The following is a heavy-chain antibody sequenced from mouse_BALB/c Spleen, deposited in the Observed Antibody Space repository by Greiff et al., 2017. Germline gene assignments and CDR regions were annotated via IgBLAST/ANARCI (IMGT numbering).Heavy chain of an antibody. V-gene: IGHV5-12-2*01. D-gene: IGHD2-1*01. CDR1: GFTFSSYT. Sequence: EVKLMESGGGLVQPGGSLKLSCAASGFTFSSYTMSWVRQTPEKRLEWVAYISNGGGSTYYPDTVKGRFTISRDNAKNTLYLQMSSLKSEDTAMYYCARSVGNFPWFAYWGQGTLVTVSA. CDR2: ISNGGGST. CDR3: ARSVGNFPWFAY. J-gene: IGHJ3*01.